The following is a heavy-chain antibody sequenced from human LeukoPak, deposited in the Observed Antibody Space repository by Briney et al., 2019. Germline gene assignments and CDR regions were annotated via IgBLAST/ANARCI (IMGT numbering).Heavy chain of an antibody. CDR3: TREGVYSPDGSGYHRDAFDI. CDR1: GDTFSSYA. CDR2: IIPILALA. Sequence: SVKVSCKASGDTFSSYAISWVRQAPGQGLEWMGRIIPILALANNAQKFQGRVTITADKSTNTAHMELSSLRSEDTAVYYCTREGVYSPDGSGYHRDAFDIWGQGAVVTVSS. V-gene: IGHV1-69*04. D-gene: IGHD3-22*01. J-gene: IGHJ3*02.